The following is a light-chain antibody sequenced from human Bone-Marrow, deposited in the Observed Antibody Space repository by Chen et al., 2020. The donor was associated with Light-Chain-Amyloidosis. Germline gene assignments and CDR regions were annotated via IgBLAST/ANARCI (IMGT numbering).Light chain of an antibody. Sequence: DIVMTQSPDSLAVSLGERATNNYKSSENVLDNSNNKNYLAGYQQKPGQPPKLLIYWASTRESGVPDRFSGSGSETDFTLAINSLQAEDVAVYFCQQYYDFPSTVGQGTKLEIK. V-gene: IGKV4-1*01. CDR1: ENVLDNSNNKNY. CDR3: QQYYDFPST. CDR2: WAS. J-gene: IGKJ2*01.